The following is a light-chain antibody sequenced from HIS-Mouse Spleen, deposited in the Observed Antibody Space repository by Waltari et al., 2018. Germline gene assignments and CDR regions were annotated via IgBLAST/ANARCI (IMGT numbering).Light chain of an antibody. Sequence: QSALTQPASVSGSPGQSITISCTGTSSDVGRYNYAPWYQQHPGKAPKLMIYDVSNRPSGVSNRFSGSKSGNTASLTISGLQAEDEADYYCSSYTSSSTYVFGTGTKVTVL. CDR1: SSDVGRYNY. CDR2: DVS. J-gene: IGLJ1*01. V-gene: IGLV2-14*03. CDR3: SSYTSSSTYV.